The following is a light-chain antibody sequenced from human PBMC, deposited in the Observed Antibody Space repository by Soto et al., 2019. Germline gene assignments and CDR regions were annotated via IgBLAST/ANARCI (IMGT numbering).Light chain of an antibody. Sequence: EIVLPQSPGTLSLSPGEIATLSCRSNHSVSSAYLAWYQQKPGKAPRLLISCASIRATGIPERFSGSGSGTDFTLTISRLEPEASAVYYGQQYGSSPPYTFGKGTKLEIK. J-gene: IGKJ2*01. CDR3: QQYGSSPPYT. V-gene: IGKV3-20*01. CDR1: HSVSSAY. CDR2: CAS.